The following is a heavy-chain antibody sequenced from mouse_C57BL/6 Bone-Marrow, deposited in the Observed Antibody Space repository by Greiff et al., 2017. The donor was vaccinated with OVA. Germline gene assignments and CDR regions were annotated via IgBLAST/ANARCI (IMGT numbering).Heavy chain of an antibody. J-gene: IGHJ2*01. CDR2: IDPSDSYT. CDR3: ARRDWLGGTRDGY. Sequence: QVQLQQPGAELVKPGASVKLSCKASGYTFTSYWMQWVKQRPGQGLEWIGEIDPSDSYTNYNQKFKGKATLTVDTSSSTAYMQLSSLTSEDSAVYYCARRDWLGGTRDGYWGQGTTLTVSS. V-gene: IGHV1-50*01. CDR1: GYTFTSYW. D-gene: IGHD3-3*01.